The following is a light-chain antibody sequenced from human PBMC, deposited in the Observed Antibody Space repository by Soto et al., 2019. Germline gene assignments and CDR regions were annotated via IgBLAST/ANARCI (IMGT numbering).Light chain of an antibody. J-gene: IGKJ5*01. CDR3: QQYNSYSSLT. CDR1: QSISSW. V-gene: IGKV1-5*03. CDR2: KAA. Sequence: DLLMTQSPSTLSASVGDRVTITCRASQSISSWLAWYQQKPGKAPKLLIYKAASLESGVPSRFSGSGSGTEFTLTISSLQPDDFATYYCQQYNSYSSLTFGQGTPLEMK.